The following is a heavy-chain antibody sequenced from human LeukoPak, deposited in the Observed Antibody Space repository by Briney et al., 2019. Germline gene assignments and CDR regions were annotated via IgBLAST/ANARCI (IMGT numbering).Heavy chain of an antibody. CDR1: GYTFTSYY. Sequence: ASVKVSCEASGYTFTSYYMHWVRQAPGQGLERMGIINPSGGSTSYAQKFQGRVTMTRDTSTSTVYMELSSLRSEDTAVYYCARVGVDLEYCSGGSCYSNYYYYGMDVWGQGTTVTVSS. CDR2: INPSGGST. V-gene: IGHV1-46*01. D-gene: IGHD2-15*01. J-gene: IGHJ6*02. CDR3: ARVGVDLEYCSGGSCYSNYYYYGMDV.